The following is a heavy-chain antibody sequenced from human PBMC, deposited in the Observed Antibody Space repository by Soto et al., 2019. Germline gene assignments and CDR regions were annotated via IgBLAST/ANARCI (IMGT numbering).Heavy chain of an antibody. CDR2: IYHSGST. J-gene: IGHJ5*02. V-gene: IGHV4-30-2*01. CDR1: GGSISSGGYS. D-gene: IGHD6-6*01. CDR3: AREYSSSPGWFDP. Sequence: SENLSLTCAVSGGSISSGGYSWSWIRQPPGKGLEWIGYIYHSGSTYYNPALQSRVTISVDRSKNQFSLKLSSVTAADTAVYYCAREYSSSPGWFDPWGQGTLVTVSS.